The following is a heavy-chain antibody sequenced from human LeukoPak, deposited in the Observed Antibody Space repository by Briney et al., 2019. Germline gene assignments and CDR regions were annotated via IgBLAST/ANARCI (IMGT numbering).Heavy chain of an antibody. D-gene: IGHD3-22*01. Sequence: ASVKVSCKASGYTFTSYSISWVRQAPGQELEWMGWISAYNGNTIYAQKVKGRVTMTTDTSTSTAYMELRSLKSDDTAVYYCARVFPGGYYYDSSGYYNYFDYWGQGTLVTVSS. V-gene: IGHV1-18*01. CDR1: GYTFTSYS. CDR2: ISAYNGNT. J-gene: IGHJ4*02. CDR3: ARVFPGGYYYDSSGYYNYFDY.